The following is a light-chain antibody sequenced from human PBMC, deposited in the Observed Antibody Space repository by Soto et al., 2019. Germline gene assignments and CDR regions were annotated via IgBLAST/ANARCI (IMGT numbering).Light chain of an antibody. CDR3: QQYYSTPLT. CDR1: QSVLYSSNNKNY. CDR2: WAS. J-gene: IGKJ4*01. V-gene: IGKV4-1*01. Sequence: DIVMTQSPDSLAVSLGERATINCKSSQSVLYSSNNKNYLAWYQQKPGQPPKLLIYWASTRESGVPDRFSGSGSGTYFTLTLSSLQAEDVAVYYCQQYYSTPLTFGGGTKVEIK.